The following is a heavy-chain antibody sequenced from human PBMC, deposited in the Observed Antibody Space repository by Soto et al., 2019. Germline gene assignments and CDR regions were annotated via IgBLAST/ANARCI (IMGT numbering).Heavy chain of an antibody. CDR3: AIYEGTLYGEYVNSFAP. J-gene: IGHJ5*02. CDR2: IYHSGST. D-gene: IGHD4-17*01. Sequence: LPLTYDGSGSNTSTINWSRLVCQARGKGLEWIGEIYHSGSTNYNPSLKSRVTISVDKSKNQFSLKLSSVTAADTAVYYCAIYEGTLYGEYVNSFAPRGQGTLV. V-gene: IGHV4-4*02. CDR1: GSNTSTINW.